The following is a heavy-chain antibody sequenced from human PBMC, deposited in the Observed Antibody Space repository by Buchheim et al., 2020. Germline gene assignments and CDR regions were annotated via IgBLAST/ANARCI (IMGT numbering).Heavy chain of an antibody. CDR3: ARKDPDLSVYGVANDY. D-gene: IGHD2-8*01. Sequence: QVHLVQSEGEVKKPGASVKVSCKASGYTFRNYGISWVRQAPGQGLEWMGWISSINGNTNYAQRFQGRVTITTDTITNTAYLELRSLRSDDTAIYYCARKDPDLSVYGVANDYWGQGS. V-gene: IGHV1-18*01. CDR2: ISSINGNT. CDR1: GYTFRNYG. J-gene: IGHJ4*02.